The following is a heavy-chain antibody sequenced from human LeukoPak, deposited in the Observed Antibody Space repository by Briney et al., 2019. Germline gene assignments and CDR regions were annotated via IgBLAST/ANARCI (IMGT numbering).Heavy chain of an antibody. Sequence: ASVKVSCKASGYTFTSYDINWVRQATGQGLEWMGWMNPNSGNTGYAQKFQGRVTITRNTSISTAYMELSSLRSEDTAVYYCASYSGSYPSDAFDIWGQGTMVTVSS. CDR3: ASYSGSYPSDAFDI. D-gene: IGHD1-26*01. CDR1: GYTFTSYD. J-gene: IGHJ3*02. V-gene: IGHV1-8*03. CDR2: MNPNSGNT.